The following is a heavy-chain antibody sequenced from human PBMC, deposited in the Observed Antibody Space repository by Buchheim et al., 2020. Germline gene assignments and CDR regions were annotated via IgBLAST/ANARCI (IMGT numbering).Heavy chain of an antibody. Sequence: EVQLLESGGGLVQPGGSLRLSCAASGFTFSSYAMSWVRQAPGKGLEWVSAISGSGGSTYYADSVKGRFTISRDNSRNTLYLQMNSLRAEDTAVYYCATTTSPYYYDSSGYSTTDYWGQGTL. CDR3: ATTTSPYYYDSSGYSTTDY. D-gene: IGHD3-22*01. CDR2: ISGSGGST. V-gene: IGHV3-23*01. J-gene: IGHJ4*02. CDR1: GFTFSSYA.